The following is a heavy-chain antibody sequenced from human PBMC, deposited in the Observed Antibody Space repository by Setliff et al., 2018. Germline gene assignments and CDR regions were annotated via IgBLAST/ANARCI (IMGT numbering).Heavy chain of an antibody. CDR3: AKGAFSGSYYFDY. CDR1: GFTFSSYA. CDR2: IKSKTDGGTT. D-gene: IGHD3-22*01. J-gene: IGHJ4*02. V-gene: IGHV3-15*01. Sequence: GGSLRLSCAASGFTFSSYALHWGRQAPGKGLGWVGRIKSKTDGGTTDYAAPMKGTFTISRDDSKNTLYLQMNSLRAEDTAVYYCAKGAFSGSYYFDYWGQGTLVTVSS.